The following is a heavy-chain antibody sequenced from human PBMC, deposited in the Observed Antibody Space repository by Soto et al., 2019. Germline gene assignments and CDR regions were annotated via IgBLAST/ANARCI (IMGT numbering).Heavy chain of an antibody. Sequence: QVQLQESGPGLVKPSQTLSLTCSVSGDSIRGGGHYWNWIRQFPGKGLEWIGYVYHSGSTHYNPSLRGRLTISIDTSKNQFSLRLISETAADTALYYCARDTGLAPTVWGYWGHGTQVTVSS. D-gene: IGHD7-27*01. CDR2: VYHSGST. J-gene: IGHJ4*03. V-gene: IGHV4-31*03. CDR1: GDSIRGGGHY. CDR3: ARDTGLAPTVWGY.